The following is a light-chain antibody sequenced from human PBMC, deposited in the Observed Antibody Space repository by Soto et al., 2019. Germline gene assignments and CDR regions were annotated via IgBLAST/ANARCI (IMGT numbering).Light chain of an antibody. J-gene: IGKJ1*01. CDR1: QSITNR. CDR3: QHYGGMWA. V-gene: IGKV1-5*01. Sequence: DIQMTQSPSTLSASVGDRVTITCRASQSITNRLAWYQQKPGKAPKVLIYDASNLESGVPSRFSGSGSGTEFILTISSLQPDDFATYCCQHYGGMWAFGQGTKLEIK. CDR2: DAS.